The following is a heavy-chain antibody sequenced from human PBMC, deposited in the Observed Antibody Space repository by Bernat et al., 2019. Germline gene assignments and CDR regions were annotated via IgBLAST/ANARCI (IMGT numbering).Heavy chain of an antibody. V-gene: IGHV3-66*01. D-gene: IGHD4-17*01. Sequence: EVQLVESGGGLVQPGGSLRLSCAASGFSVSSNYMSWVRQAPGKGLEWVSVIYSGGSTYYADSVKGRFTISRDNSKNTLYLQMNSLRAEDTAVHYCARDLMTTKGMGVWSQGTTVAVSS. J-gene: IGHJ6*02. CDR2: IYSGGST. CDR1: GFSVSSNY. CDR3: ARDLMTTKGMGV.